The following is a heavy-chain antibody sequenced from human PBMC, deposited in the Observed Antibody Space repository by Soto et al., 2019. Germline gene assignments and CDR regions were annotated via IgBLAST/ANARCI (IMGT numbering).Heavy chain of an antibody. Sequence: GGSLRLSCAASGFTFSSYVMSWVRQAPGKGLEWVSAISGSGGSTYYADSVKGRFTISRDNSKNTLYLQMNSLRAEDTAVYYCAKAEAVQQNAFDIWGQGTMVTVSS. CDR1: GFTFSSYV. CDR2: ISGSGGST. D-gene: IGHD4-17*01. CDR3: AKAEAVQQNAFDI. V-gene: IGHV3-23*01. J-gene: IGHJ3*02.